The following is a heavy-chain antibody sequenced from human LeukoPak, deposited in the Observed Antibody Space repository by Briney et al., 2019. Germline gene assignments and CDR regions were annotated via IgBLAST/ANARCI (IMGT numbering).Heavy chain of an antibody. J-gene: IGHJ6*03. CDR2: ISSSGSTI. Sequence: PGGSLRLSCAASGFTFSSYEMNWVRQAPGKGLEWVSYISSSGSTIYYANSVKGRFTISRDNAKNSLFLQMNSLRAEDTAVYYCARASDRYSYLFYYMDVWGKGTTVTVSS. CDR3: ARASDRYSYLFYYMDV. V-gene: IGHV3-48*03. D-gene: IGHD5-18*01. CDR1: GFTFSSYE.